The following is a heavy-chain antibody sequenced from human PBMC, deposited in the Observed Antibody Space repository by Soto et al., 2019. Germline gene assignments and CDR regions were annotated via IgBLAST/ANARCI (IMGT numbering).Heavy chain of an antibody. CDR3: AKGGYYYYYAMDV. CDR2: IYYSGST. D-gene: IGHD3-10*01. Sequence: SETLSLTCTVSGGSISSGGYYWSWIRQHPEKGLEWIGYIYYSGSTYSNPSLKSRVTISMDTSKNQFSLKLSSVTAADTAVYYCAKGGYYYYYAMDVWGQGTTVTVSS. V-gene: IGHV4-31*03. J-gene: IGHJ6*02. CDR1: GGSISSGGYY.